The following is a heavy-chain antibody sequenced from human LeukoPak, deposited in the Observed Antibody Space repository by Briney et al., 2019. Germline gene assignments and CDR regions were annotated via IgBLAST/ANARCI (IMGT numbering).Heavy chain of an antibody. Sequence: PSETLSLTCAVSGGSISIGSYSWSWIRQPPGKGLEWLGSIFHGGSAYYNPSLKSRVAISIDKSISQFSLNLYSVTTADTAVYFCARGGSTWDGSRTSGWFDPWGQGTLVTVSS. V-gene: IGHV4-30-2*01. J-gene: IGHJ5*02. CDR3: ARGGSTWDGSRTSGWFDP. CDR2: IFHGGSA. D-gene: IGHD6-13*01. CDR1: GGSISIGSYS.